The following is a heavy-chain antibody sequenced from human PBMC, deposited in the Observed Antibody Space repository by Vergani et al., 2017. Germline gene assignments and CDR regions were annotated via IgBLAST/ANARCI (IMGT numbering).Heavy chain of an antibody. Sequence: EVQLLESGGRLKQPGGSVRLSCAASGFTFSTYAMHWVRQAPGKGLEWVSALTGGGRSTYYAASFKGRFIISRDNSRDTLYLQMNSLRAEDTAVYYCARDCGPCNIVVVRNYWGQGTMVTVSS. CDR1: GFTFSTYA. D-gene: IGHD2-2*01. J-gene: IGHJ4*01. CDR3: ARDCGPCNIVVVRNY. V-gene: IGHV3-23*01. CDR2: LTGGGRST.